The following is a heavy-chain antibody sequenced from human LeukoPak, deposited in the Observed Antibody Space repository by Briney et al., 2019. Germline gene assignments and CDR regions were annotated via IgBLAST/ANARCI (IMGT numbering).Heavy chain of an antibody. V-gene: IGHV3-23*01. D-gene: IGHD6-6*01. Sequence: GGSLRLSCAASGFTFSTYGMNWVRQAPGKGLEWVSAISGSGGSTYYADSVKGRFTISRDNSKNTLYLQMNSLRAGDTAVYYCAKRPIAARQGTLGGYFDYWGQGTLVTVSS. J-gene: IGHJ4*02. CDR2: ISGSGGST. CDR3: AKRPIAARQGTLGGYFDY. CDR1: GFTFSTYG.